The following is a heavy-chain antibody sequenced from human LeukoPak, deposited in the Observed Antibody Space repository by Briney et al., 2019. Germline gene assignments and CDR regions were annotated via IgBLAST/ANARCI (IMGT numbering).Heavy chain of an antibody. D-gene: IGHD3-9*01. V-gene: IGHV1-2*02. Sequence: GASVKVSCKASGYTFTGYYMHWVRQAPGQGLEWMGWINPNSGGTNYAQKFQGRVTMIRDTSISTAYMELSRLRSDDTAVYYCARAYFDWLLPTFDYWGQGTLVTVSS. CDR2: INPNSGGT. CDR3: ARAYFDWLLPTFDY. CDR1: GYTFTGYY. J-gene: IGHJ4*02.